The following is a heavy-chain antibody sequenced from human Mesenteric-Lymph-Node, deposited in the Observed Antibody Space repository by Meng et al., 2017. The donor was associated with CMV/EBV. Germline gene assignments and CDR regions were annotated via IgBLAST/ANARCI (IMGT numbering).Heavy chain of an antibody. CDR2: IFYSGST. V-gene: IGHV4-59*01. CDR3: ARALSGYSGGDDAFDI. J-gene: IGHJ3*02. CDR1: GGSISSYY. D-gene: IGHD5-12*01. Sequence: ESLKISCTVSGGSISSYYWTWIRQPPGKGLEWVGYIFYSGSTNYNPSLKSRVTISVDTSKNHFSLKLSSVTAADTAVYYCARALSGYSGGDDAFDIWSQGTTVTVSS.